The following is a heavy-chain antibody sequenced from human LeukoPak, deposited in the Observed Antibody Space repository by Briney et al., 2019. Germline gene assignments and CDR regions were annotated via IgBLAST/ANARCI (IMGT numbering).Heavy chain of an antibody. CDR2: LSGSGSNT. J-gene: IGHJ4*02. CDR1: GFIFSTYA. Sequence: PGGSLRLSCTASGFIFSTYAMSWVRQTPGKGLEWVSTLSGSGSNTYYADSVKGRFTISRDNSKNTLYLQMNSLRAEDTAVYYCAKIVSDWGQGTLVTVSS. D-gene: IGHD3-16*02. V-gene: IGHV3-23*01. CDR3: AKIVSD.